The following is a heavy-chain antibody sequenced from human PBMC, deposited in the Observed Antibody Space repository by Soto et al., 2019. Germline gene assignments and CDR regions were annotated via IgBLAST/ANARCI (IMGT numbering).Heavy chain of an antibody. CDR1: GFTFNDAW. CDR2: IKSKTDGGAT. V-gene: IGHV3-15*07. D-gene: IGHD1-26*01. Sequence: PGGSLRLSCAASGFTFNDAWMNWVRQSPGKGLEWVGRIKSKTDGGATDYAAPVKGRFTISRDDSKNTLYLQMTSLKSEDTGVYYCTTDWDRAVSTGSGGGYWGQGTLVTVSS. CDR3: TTDWDRAVSTGSGGGY. J-gene: IGHJ4*02.